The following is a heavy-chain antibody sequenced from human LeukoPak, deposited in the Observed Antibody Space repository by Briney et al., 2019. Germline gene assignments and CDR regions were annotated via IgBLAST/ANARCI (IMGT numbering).Heavy chain of an antibody. CDR3: ARESQQQLSYYYYYYYMDV. J-gene: IGHJ6*03. CDR2: INPSGGST. CDR1: GYTFTSYY. Sequence: ASVKVSCKASGYTFTSYYIHWVRQAPGQGLEWMGLINPSGGSTNYAQKFQGRITMTRNTSIRTAYMELSRLRSEDTAVYYCARESQQQLSYYYYYYYMDVWGKGTTVTISS. D-gene: IGHD6-13*01. V-gene: IGHV1-46*01.